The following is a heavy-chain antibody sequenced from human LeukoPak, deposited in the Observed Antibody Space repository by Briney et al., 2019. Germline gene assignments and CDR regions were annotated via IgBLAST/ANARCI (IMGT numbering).Heavy chain of an antibody. CDR1: GFTFSSYA. J-gene: IGHJ6*02. Sequence: GGSLRLSCAASGFTFSSYAMSWVRQAPGKGLEWVSGISGSGGSTYYADSVKGRFSISRDRSKNTLSLQMNSLRAEDTAVYYCAKAVVAASPFYDGMDVRGQGTTVTVSS. CDR3: AKAVVAASPFYDGMDV. V-gene: IGHV3-23*01. CDR2: ISGSGGST. D-gene: IGHD2-15*01.